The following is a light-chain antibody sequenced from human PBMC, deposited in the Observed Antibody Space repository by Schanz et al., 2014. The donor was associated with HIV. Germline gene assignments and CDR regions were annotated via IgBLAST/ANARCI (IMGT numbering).Light chain of an antibody. CDR2: TQD. Sequence: QSVLTQPPSTSGTPGQRVAISCSGSSSNIGTYNVNWYQQLPGTAPRLLIYTQDQRPSGVPDRFSGSKSGTSASLAISGLQSEDEAVYYCATWDDNLNGWVFGGGTKLTVL. V-gene: IGLV1-44*01. CDR3: ATWDDNLNGWV. J-gene: IGLJ3*02. CDR1: SSNIGTYN.